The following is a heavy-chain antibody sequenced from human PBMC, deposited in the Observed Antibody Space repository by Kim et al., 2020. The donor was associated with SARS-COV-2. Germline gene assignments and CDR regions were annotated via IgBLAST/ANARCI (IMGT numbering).Heavy chain of an antibody. V-gene: IGHV3-7*04. Sequence: KGRFTISRDNAKNSLYLQMNSLRAEDSAVYFCARAHYFGSGSYYYYGMDVWGQGTTVTVSS. D-gene: IGHD3-10*01. J-gene: IGHJ6*02. CDR3: ARAHYFGSGSYYYYGMDV.